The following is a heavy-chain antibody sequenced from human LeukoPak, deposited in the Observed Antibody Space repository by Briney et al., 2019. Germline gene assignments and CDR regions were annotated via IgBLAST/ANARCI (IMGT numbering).Heavy chain of an antibody. CDR3: ARHRYDFWSGYYLAKGFWFDP. Sequence: PSETLSLTCTVSGGSISSSSYYWGWIRQPPGKGLEWIGSIYYSGSTYDNPSLQSRVTISVDTSKNQFSLKLSSVTAADTAVYYCARHRYDFWSGYYLAKGFWFDPWGQGTLVTVSS. CDR2: IYYSGST. D-gene: IGHD3-3*01. V-gene: IGHV4-39*01. J-gene: IGHJ5*02. CDR1: GGSISSSSYY.